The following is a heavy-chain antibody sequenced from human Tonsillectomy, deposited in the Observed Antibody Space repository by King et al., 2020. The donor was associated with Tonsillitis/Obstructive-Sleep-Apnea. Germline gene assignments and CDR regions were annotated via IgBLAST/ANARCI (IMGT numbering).Heavy chain of an antibody. Sequence: VQLVESGGGLVKSGGSLRLSCAASGFTFRSSSMSWVRQAPGKGLEWVSSISSRSTYIYYADSVEGRFTISRDNAKNSLYLQMNSLRAEDTAVYYCARDLAKDKISWGMDVWGKGTTVTVSS. CDR3: ARDLAKDKISWGMDV. V-gene: IGHV3-21*01. CDR1: GFTFRSSS. CDR2: ISSRSTYI. J-gene: IGHJ6*03. D-gene: IGHD6-13*01.